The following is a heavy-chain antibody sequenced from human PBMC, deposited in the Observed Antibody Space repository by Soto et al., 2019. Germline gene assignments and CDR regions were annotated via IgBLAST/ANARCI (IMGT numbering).Heavy chain of an antibody. J-gene: IGHJ6*02. CDR2: FDPEDGET. V-gene: IGHV1-24*01. CDR1: GYTLTELS. Sequence: QVQLVQSGAEVKKPGASVKVSCKVSGYTLTELSMHWVRQAPGKGLEWMGGFDPEDGETIYAQKFQGRVTMTEDTSIDTAYMELISLRSEDTAVYYCSTADTVLARYGMDVWGQGTTVTVSS. CDR3: STADTVLARYGMDV. D-gene: IGHD5-18*01.